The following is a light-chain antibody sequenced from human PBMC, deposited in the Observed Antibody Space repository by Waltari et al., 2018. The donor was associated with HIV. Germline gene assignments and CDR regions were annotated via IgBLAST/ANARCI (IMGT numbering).Light chain of an antibody. Sequence: QSVLTQPPSVSGAPGQRVTISCTGSSSNIGAGYDVHWYQQLPGTAPKLVIYATDNRPSGGPDRFSGSKSGTAASLAITGLQAEDDADYYCQSYDSALSGSVFGGGTKLTVL. J-gene: IGLJ2*01. CDR3: QSYDSALSGSV. V-gene: IGLV1-40*01. CDR1: SSNIGAGYD. CDR2: ATD.